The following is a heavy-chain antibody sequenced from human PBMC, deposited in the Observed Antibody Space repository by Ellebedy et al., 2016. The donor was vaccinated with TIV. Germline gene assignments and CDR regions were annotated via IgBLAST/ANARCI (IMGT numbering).Heavy chain of an antibody. CDR2: ISSSSSTI. CDR1: GFTFSSYS. J-gene: IGHJ5*02. Sequence: GESLKISCAASGFTFSSYSMNWVRQAPGKGLEWVSYISSSSSTIYYADSVKGRFTISRDNAKNSLYLQMNSLRDEDTAVYYCARDLIRDSSGWDEGGLFDPWGQGTLVTVSS. CDR3: ARDLIRDSSGWDEGGLFDP. D-gene: IGHD3-22*01. V-gene: IGHV3-48*02.